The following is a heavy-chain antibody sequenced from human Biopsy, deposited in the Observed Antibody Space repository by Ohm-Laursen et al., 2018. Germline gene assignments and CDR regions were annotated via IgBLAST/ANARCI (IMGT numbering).Heavy chain of an antibody. J-gene: IGHJ3*02. CDR3: ARDPGYDFWSGSDPFDI. Sequence: ASVKVSCKASGYTFTSFDISWVRQAPGQGLEWMGWISTYNDDTNIAQKFQGRVSMTTDTSTRTAYMELRSLRSGDTAIYFCARDPGYDFWSGSDPFDIWGQGTLVIVS. D-gene: IGHD3-3*01. V-gene: IGHV1-18*01. CDR2: ISTYNDDT. CDR1: GYTFTSFD.